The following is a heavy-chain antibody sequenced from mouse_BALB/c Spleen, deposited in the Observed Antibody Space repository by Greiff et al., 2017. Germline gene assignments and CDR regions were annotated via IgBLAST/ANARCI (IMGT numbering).Heavy chain of an antibody. V-gene: IGHV1-9*01. CDR3: ARYLLTTVVATRAMDY. Sequence: QVQLQQSGAELMKPGASVKISCKATGYTFSSYWIEWVKQRPGHGLEWIGEILPGSGSTNYNEKFKGKATFTADTSSNTAYMQLSSLTSEDSAVYYCARYLLTTVVATRAMDYWGQGTSVTVSS. CDR2: ILPGSGST. D-gene: IGHD1-1*01. J-gene: IGHJ4*01. CDR1: GYTFSSYW.